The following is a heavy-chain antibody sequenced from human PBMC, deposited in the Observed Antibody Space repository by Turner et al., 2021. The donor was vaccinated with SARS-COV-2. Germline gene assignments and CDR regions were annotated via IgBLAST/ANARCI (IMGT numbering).Heavy chain of an antibody. V-gene: IGHV3-30*04. Sequence: QVQLVESGGGVVQPGRSLRLPCAAAGFTLSSYGIHWGRQAPGKGLEWVAVISYGGGNKYYADSVKGRFTISRDNSKNTLYLQMNSLRAEDAAVYYCARVVADGYKYNWFDPWGQGTLVIVS. D-gene: IGHD5-12*01. CDR3: ARVVADGYKYNWFDP. CDR2: ISYGGGNK. CDR1: GFTLSSYG. J-gene: IGHJ5*02.